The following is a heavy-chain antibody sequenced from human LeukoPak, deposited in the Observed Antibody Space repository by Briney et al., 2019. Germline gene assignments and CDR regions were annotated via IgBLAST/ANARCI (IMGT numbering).Heavy chain of an antibody. D-gene: IGHD4-23*01. CDR3: AREGALTVVTPRGAFEI. CDR1: GYTFTSYG. CDR2: ISAYNGNT. V-gene: IGHV1-18*01. J-gene: IGHJ3*02. Sequence: ASVKVSCKASGYTFTSYGISWVRQAPGQGLEWMGWISAYNGNTNYAQKLQGRVTMTTDTSTSTAYMELRSLRSDDTAVYYCAREGALTVVTPRGAFEIWGQGTMVTVSS.